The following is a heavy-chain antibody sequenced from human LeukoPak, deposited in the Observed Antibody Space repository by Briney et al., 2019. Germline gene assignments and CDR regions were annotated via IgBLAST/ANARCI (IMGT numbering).Heavy chain of an antibody. Sequence: SETLSLTCTVSGGSISSYYWSWIRQPPGKGLEWIGYIYYSGSTNYNPSLKSRVTISVDTSKNQFSLKLSSVTAADTAVYYCAREDSTSPLGILDAFDIWGQGTMVTVSS. V-gene: IGHV4-59*01. CDR2: IYYSGST. CDR3: AREDSTSPLGILDAFDI. D-gene: IGHD6-13*01. J-gene: IGHJ3*02. CDR1: GGSISSYY.